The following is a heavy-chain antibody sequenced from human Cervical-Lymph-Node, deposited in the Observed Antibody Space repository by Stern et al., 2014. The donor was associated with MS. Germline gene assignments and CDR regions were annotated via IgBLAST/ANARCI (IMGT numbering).Heavy chain of an antibody. J-gene: IGHJ2*01. CDR3: ARNMEGYDTSGYAYWYFDL. CDR2: INPNSGGT. CDR1: GYTFTDYY. Sequence: QDQLVQSGAEVKKPGASVKVSCKASGYTFTDYYIHWVRQAPGQGLEWMGWINPNSGGTNYEQKFQGRVTMTGDTSISTAYMELSRLRSDDTAVYYCARNMEGYDTSGYAYWYFDLWSRGTLVTVSS. D-gene: IGHD3-22*01. V-gene: IGHV1-2*02.